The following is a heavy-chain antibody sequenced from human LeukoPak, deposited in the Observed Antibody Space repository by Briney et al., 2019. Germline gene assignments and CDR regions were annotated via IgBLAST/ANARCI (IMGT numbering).Heavy chain of an antibody. CDR2: VTSGDDST. Sequence: PGGSLRLSCAASGFTFSSYAMTWVRQAPGKGLEWVSGVTSGDDSTYYADSVKGRFTISRDNSKNTLYLQMNNLRAEDTALYYCAKAKVVTAIQYYFDYWGQGTLVTVSS. J-gene: IGHJ4*02. D-gene: IGHD2-21*02. V-gene: IGHV3-23*01. CDR3: AKAKVVTAIQYYFDY. CDR1: GFTFSSYA.